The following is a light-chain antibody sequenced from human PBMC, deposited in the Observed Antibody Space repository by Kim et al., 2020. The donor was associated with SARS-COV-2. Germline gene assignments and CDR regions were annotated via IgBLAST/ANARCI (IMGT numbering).Light chain of an antibody. CDR1: SSDIGAYNY. CDR2: EVS. J-gene: IGLJ1*01. Sequence: QSALTQPASVSGSPGQSVTISCIGTSSDIGAYNYVSWYQQHPGTPPKLVICEVSQRPSGVPNRFSGSKSGNTASLIISGLQAEDEADYYCSSYAGGRYVFGTGTKVTVL. CDR3: SSYAGGRYV. V-gene: IGLV2-8*01.